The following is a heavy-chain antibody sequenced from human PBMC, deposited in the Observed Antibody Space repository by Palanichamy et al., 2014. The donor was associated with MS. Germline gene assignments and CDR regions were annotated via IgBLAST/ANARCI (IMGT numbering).Heavy chain of an antibody. J-gene: IGHJ4*02. CDR1: GITFDSHW. CDR3: ASCGGDCYSETFDY. CDR2: INSDGSST. V-gene: IGHV3-74*01. Sequence: EVQLVESGGGLVQPGGSLRLSCAASGITFDSHWMHWVRQAPGKGLVWVSRINSDGSSTGYADSVKGRFTISRDNAKNTLYLQMNSLRAEDTAVYYCASCGGDCYSETFDYWGQGTLVTVSS. D-gene: IGHD2-21*02.